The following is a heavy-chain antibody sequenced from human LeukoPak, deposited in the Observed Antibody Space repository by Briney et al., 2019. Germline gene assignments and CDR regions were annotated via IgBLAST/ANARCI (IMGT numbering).Heavy chain of an antibody. Sequence: SETLSLTCTVSGGSISSYYWSWIRQPAGKGLEWIGRIYTSGSTNYNPSLKSRVTMSVDTSKNQFSLKLSSVTAADTAVYYCARSYDYVWGSYRPFDYWGQGTLVTVSP. CDR1: GGSISSYY. CDR3: ARSYDYVWGSYRPFDY. CDR2: IYTSGST. D-gene: IGHD3-16*02. J-gene: IGHJ4*02. V-gene: IGHV4-4*07.